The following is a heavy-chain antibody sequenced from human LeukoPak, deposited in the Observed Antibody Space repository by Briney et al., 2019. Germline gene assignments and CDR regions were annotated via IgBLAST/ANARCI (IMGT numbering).Heavy chain of an antibody. Sequence: ASVKVSCKASGYTFTGYYMHWVRQAPGQGLEWMGWINPNSGGTNYAQKFQGRVTMTRDTSISTAYMELSRLRSDDTAVYYCARVRIADNDAFDIWGQGTMVTVSS. CDR1: GYTFTGYY. CDR3: ARVRIADNDAFDI. V-gene: IGHV1-2*02. D-gene: IGHD6-13*01. CDR2: INPNSGGT. J-gene: IGHJ3*02.